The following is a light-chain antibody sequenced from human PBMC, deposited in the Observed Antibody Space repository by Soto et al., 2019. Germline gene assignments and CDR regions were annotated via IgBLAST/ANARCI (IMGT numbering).Light chain of an antibody. CDR1: QGIDTS. Sequence: ILLTQSPSSLSASVGDRVTITCRASQGIDTSLAWYQQKPGKAPKLLIYAPSNFQSGVPSRFSGSGSGTHFTLTISSLQPEDFATYYCQQYNSYPWTLGQGTKVDIK. CDR2: APS. CDR3: QQYNSYPWT. V-gene: IGKV1-9*01. J-gene: IGKJ1*01.